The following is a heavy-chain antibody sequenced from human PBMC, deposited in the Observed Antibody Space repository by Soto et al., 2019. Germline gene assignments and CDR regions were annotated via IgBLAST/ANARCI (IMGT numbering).Heavy chain of an antibody. CDR3: ARVDIAARPWPPWAAEGTRQNYYYYGMDV. CDR2: ISAYNGNT. V-gene: IGHV1-18*01. J-gene: IGHJ6*02. Sequence: ASVKVSCKASGCTFTSYGISWVRQAPGQGLEWMGWISAYNGNTNYAQKLQGRVTMTTDTSTSTAYMELRSLRSDDTAVYYCARVDIAARPWPPWAAEGTRQNYYYYGMDVWGQGTTVTVSS. CDR1: GCTFTSYG. D-gene: IGHD6-6*01.